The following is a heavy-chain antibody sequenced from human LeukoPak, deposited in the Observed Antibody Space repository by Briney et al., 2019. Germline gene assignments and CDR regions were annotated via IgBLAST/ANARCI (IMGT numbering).Heavy chain of an antibody. Sequence: GGSLRLSCAASGFTFSDYYMNWVRQAPGKGLEWVSSISGTSTNIYYADSVKGRFTISRDNAKNSVYLQMNSLRAEDTAVYYCARDDPSMIAALHYWGQGTLVTVSS. CDR1: GFTFSDYY. V-gene: IGHV3-69-1*01. J-gene: IGHJ4*02. D-gene: IGHD6-6*01. CDR2: ISGTSTNI. CDR3: ARDDPSMIAALHY.